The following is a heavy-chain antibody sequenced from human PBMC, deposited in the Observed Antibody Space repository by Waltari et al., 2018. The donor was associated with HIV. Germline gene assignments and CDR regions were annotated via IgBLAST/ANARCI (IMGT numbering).Heavy chain of an antibody. CDR3: ARASGDYSFYYAMDV. CDR2: IIPIFDTT. CDR1: GGTFSSYA. J-gene: IGHJ6*02. Sequence: QVQLVQSGAEVKKPGSSVKVSCMASGGTFSSYAFNWVRQAPGQGLEWMGGIIPIFDTTNYAQKCQGRVRITADESTGTAYMELSSLRSEDTAVYYCARASGDYSFYYAMDVWGQGTTVTVSS. D-gene: IGHD2-8*02. V-gene: IGHV1-69*01.